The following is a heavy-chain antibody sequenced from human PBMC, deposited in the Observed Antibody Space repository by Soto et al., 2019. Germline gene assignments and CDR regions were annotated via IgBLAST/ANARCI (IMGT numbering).Heavy chain of an antibody. CDR2: IYYSGST. CDR1: GGSISSYY. J-gene: IGHJ6*02. D-gene: IGHD6-13*01. Sequence: SETLSLTCTVSGGSISSYYWSWIRQPPGKGLEWIGYIYYSGSTNYNPSLKSRVTISVDTSKNQFSLRLSSVTAADTAVYYCARAMYSSSSDVWGQGTTVTVSS. CDR3: ARAMYSSSSDV. V-gene: IGHV4-59*01.